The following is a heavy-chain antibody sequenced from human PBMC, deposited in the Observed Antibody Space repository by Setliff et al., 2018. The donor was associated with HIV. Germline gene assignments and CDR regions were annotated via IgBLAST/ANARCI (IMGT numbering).Heavy chain of an antibody. Sequence: SETLSLTCSVSGGSVGSGSYYWSWIRQSPGKGLERLGYIYYSGSTTYNPSLMSRVTISIDTSKNQFSLNLRSVTAADTAVYYCARDPPGYGDSKDYWGQGKLVTSPQ. CDR3: ARDPPGYGDSKDY. D-gene: IGHD4-17*01. J-gene: IGHJ4*02. V-gene: IGHV4-61*01. CDR1: GGSVGSGSYY. CDR2: IYYSGST.